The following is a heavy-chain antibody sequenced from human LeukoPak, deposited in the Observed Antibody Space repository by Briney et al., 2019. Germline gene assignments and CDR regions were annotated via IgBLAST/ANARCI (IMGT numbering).Heavy chain of an antibody. CDR1: GDSISSYY. V-gene: IGHV4-4*07. CDR3: ARTNIGPAGSWFDP. CDR2: IYTSGST. D-gene: IGHD6-13*01. Sequence: SETLSLTCTVSGDSISSYYWSWIRQPAGKGLEWIGRIYTSGSTNYNPSLKSRVTISVDTSKKQLSLQLSSVTAADTAVYYCARTNIGPAGSWFDPWGQGTLVTVSS. J-gene: IGHJ5*02.